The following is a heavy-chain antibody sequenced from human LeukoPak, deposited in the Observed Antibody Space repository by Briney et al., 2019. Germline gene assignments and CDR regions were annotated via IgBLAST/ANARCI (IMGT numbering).Heavy chain of an antibody. Sequence: SETLSLTCAVYGGSFSGYYWSWIRQPPGKGPEWIGEINHSGSTNYSPSLKSRVTISVDTSKNQFSLKLSSVTAADTAVYYCARLSSGWPYYFDYWGQGTLVTVSS. CDR3: ARLSSGWPYYFDY. CDR2: INHSGST. D-gene: IGHD6-19*01. J-gene: IGHJ4*02. CDR1: GGSFSGYY. V-gene: IGHV4-34*01.